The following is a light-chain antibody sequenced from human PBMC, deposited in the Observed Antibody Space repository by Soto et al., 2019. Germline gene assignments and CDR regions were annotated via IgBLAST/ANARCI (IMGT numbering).Light chain of an antibody. CDR1: QGISNR. CDR3: QKYNSAPWT. J-gene: IGKJ1*01. V-gene: IGKV1-27*01. CDR2: AAS. Sequence: DIQMTQSPSSLSASVGDRVTITCRARQGISNRLAWYQEKPGKLPKLLISAASALQSGVPSRFSGSGSGKDFTLTISSRQPEDVATYYCQKYNSAPWTFGPRTKVEIK.